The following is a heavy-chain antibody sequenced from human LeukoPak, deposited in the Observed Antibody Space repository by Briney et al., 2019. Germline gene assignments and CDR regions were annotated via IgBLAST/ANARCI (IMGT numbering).Heavy chain of an antibody. CDR1: GGSISSYY. J-gene: IGHJ6*03. CDR2: IYYSGST. D-gene: IGHD2-2*01. Sequence: SETLSLTCTVSGGSISSYYWSWIRQPPGKGLEWIGYIYYSGSTNYNPSLRSRVTISVDTSKNQFSLKLSSVTAADTAVYYCARGLVVPAAMLSYYYYMDVWGKGTTVTVSS. V-gene: IGHV4-59*12. CDR3: ARGLVVPAAMLSYYYYMDV.